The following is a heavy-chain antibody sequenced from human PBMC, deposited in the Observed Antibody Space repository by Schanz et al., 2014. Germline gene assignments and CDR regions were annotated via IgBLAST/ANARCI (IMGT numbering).Heavy chain of an antibody. J-gene: IGHJ3*02. V-gene: IGHV3-11*05. D-gene: IGHD4-17*01. CDR3: ARDRGHGDLPGDI. CDR1: GFTFRDYY. CDR2: ISSGSSYA. Sequence: PGGSLRLSCAASGFTFRDYYMSWIRQAPGKGLEWVSDISSGSSYANYADSVKGRFTISRDNAKNSLYLQMNSLRAEDTAVYYCARDRGHGDLPGDIWGQGTMVTVSS.